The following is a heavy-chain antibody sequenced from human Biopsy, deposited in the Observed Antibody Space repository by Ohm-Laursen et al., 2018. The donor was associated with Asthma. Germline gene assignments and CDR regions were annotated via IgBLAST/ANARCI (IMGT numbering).Heavy chain of an antibody. Sequence: SLRLSCSASGFNLNTYTLSWVRQAPGQGLAWLSTISYDGKFKYFADSVKGRFTISRDYSKNTLYLQMNSLRLEDTGVYFCARDAGMNLAPGHWSFDLWGRGTLLTVSS. V-gene: IGHV3-30*04. D-gene: IGHD1-14*01. J-gene: IGHJ2*01. CDR1: GFNLNTYT. CDR2: ISYDGKFK. CDR3: ARDAGMNLAPGHWSFDL.